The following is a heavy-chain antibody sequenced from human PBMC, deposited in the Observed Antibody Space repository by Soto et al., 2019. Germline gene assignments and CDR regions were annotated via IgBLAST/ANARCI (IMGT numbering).Heavy chain of an antibody. D-gene: IGHD1-1*01. CDR1: GYIFTTFG. V-gene: IGHV1-18*01. J-gene: IGHJ4*02. CDR3: ARDGGTGLDY. CDR2: ISAYNGNR. Sequence: QVQLVQSGAEVRKPGASVKVSCKASGYIFTTFGIGWVRQAPGQGLEWMGWISAYNGNRNFAQNVRDRVTMTTDTSTNTAHMELRSLRSDDTAGYYCARDGGTGLDYWGQGTLVTVSS.